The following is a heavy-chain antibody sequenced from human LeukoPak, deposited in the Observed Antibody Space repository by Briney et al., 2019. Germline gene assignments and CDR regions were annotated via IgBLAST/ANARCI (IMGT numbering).Heavy chain of an antibody. CDR1: GYTFTSYH. CDR2: INPSNGDA. V-gene: IGHV1-46*01. CDR3: AREAPGQCYFDY. Sequence: ASAKVSCKTSGYTFTSYHIHWVRQAPGQGLKWLAMINPSNGDANYAQGFFGRTTVTRDTSSSTVYMELRSLNSDDTAVYYCAREAPGQCYFDYWGQGTLVTVSS. D-gene: IGHD1-1*01. J-gene: IGHJ4*02.